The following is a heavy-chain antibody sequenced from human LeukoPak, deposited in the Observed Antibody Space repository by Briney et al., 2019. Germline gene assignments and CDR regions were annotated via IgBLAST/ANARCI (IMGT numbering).Heavy chain of an antibody. CDR2: IYYSGST. CDR1: GGSISSYY. CDR3: ARHGDCYFDY. Sequence: SETLSLTCTVSGGSISSYYWSWIRQPPGKGLEWIGYIYYSGSTNYNPSLKSRVTISVDTSKNQFSLELSSVTAADTAVYYCARHGDCYFDYWGQGSLVTVSS. J-gene: IGHJ4*02. V-gene: IGHV4-59*08. D-gene: IGHD3-10*01.